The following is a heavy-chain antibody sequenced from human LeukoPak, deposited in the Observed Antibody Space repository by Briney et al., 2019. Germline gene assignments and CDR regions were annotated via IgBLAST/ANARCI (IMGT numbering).Heavy chain of an antibody. V-gene: IGHV1-2*02. D-gene: IGHD3-9*01. CDR2: INPNSGGT. CDR3: ARYDILTGDDAFDI. CDR1: GYTFTGYY. Sequence: GSVKVSCKASGYTFTGYYMHWVRQAPGQGLEWMGWINPNSGGTNYAQKFQGRVTMTRDTSISTAYMELSRLRSNDTAVYYCARYDILTGDDAFDIWGQGTMVTVSS. J-gene: IGHJ3*02.